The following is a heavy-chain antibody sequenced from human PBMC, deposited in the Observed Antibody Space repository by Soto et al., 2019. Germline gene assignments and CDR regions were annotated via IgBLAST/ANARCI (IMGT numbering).Heavy chain of an antibody. J-gene: IGHJ4*03. V-gene: IGHV1-69*01. CDR2: IIPIFGTA. CDR3: ARDLRGCSSTSCYRGGFDY. D-gene: IGHD2-2*02. CDR1: GGTFSSYA. Sequence: QVQLVQSGAEVKKPGSSVKVSCEASGGTFSSYAISWVRQAPGQGLEWMGGIIPIFGTANYAQKFQGRVTITADESTSTAYMELSSLRSEDTAVYYCARDLRGCSSTSCYRGGFDYWGQGTMVTVSS.